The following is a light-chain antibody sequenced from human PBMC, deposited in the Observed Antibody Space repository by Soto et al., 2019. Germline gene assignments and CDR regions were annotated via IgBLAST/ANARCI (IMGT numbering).Light chain of an antibody. V-gene: IGKV3-20*01. J-gene: IGKJ2*01. CDR1: QSVSSSY. Sequence: EIVLTQSPGTLSLSPGERATLSCRASQSVSSSYLAWYQQKPGQAPRLLIYGASSRATGIPYRFSGSGSGTDFTLTISILEPEDFAVYYFQQYGSSSPYTFGQGTKLEIK. CDR2: GAS. CDR3: QQYGSSSPYT.